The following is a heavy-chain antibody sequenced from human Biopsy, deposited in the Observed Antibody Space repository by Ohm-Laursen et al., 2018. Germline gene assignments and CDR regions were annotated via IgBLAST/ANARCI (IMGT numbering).Heavy chain of an antibody. D-gene: IGHD1-26*01. Sequence: GSSVKVSCKASGATVTSYAISWVRQAPGQGLERMGRIIPFTGVTNYAQNFQGKVTISADKSPPTVYVELSTLKPDDTAVYYCATDARWDPSLDAFHVWGQGTQVTVS. CDR1: GATVTSYA. V-gene: IGHV1-69*04. J-gene: IGHJ3*01. CDR3: ATDARWDPSLDAFHV. CDR2: IIPFTGVT.